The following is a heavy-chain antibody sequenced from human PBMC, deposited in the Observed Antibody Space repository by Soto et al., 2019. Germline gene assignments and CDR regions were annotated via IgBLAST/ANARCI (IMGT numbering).Heavy chain of an antibody. CDR1: GDSVSSNTAS. CDR3: AKGDNLGPKTGYAFDP. J-gene: IGHJ5*02. CDR2: TYSRSKWYN. V-gene: IGHV6-1*01. D-gene: IGHD5-12*01. Sequence: SQTLSLTCAISGDSVSSNTASWNLVRQSPSRGLEWLGRTYSRSKWYNDYAVSVKSRIIINPDTSKNQFSLQLNSVTPEDTAVYYCAKGDNLGPKTGYAFDPWGQGILVTVS.